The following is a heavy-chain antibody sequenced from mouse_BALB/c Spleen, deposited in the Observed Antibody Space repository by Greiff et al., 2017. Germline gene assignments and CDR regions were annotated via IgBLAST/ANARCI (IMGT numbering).Heavy chain of an antibody. J-gene: IGHJ1*01. CDR2: INPSTGYT. D-gene: IGHD1-2*01. CDR1: GYTFTSYW. V-gene: IGHV1-7*01. Sequence: LEESGAELAKPGASVKMSCKASGYTFTSYWMHWVKQRPGQGLEWIGYINPSTGYTEYNQKFKDKATLTADKSSSTAYMQLSSLTSEDSAVYYCARYGDREYFDVWGAGTTVTVSS. CDR3: ARYGDREYFDV.